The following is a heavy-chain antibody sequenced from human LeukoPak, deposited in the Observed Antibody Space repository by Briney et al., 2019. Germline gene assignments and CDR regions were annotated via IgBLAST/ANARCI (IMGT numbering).Heavy chain of an antibody. CDR1: GFTVSSSY. CDR2: IYISGST. V-gene: IGHV3-53*01. D-gene: IGHD2-2*01. J-gene: IGHJ4*02. CDR3: ARGQPADY. Sequence: GGSLRLSCAASGFTVSSSYMSWVRQAPGKGLEWVSVIYISGSTYYADSVKGRFTISRDNSKNTLYLQMDSLRAEDTAVYYCARGQPADYWGQGTLVTVSS.